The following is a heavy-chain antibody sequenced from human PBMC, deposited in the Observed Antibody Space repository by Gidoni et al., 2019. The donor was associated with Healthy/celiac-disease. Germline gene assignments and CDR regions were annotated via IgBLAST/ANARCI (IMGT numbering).Heavy chain of an antibody. CDR3: ARGFYYGMDV. V-gene: IGHV4-34*01. CDR1: GGSFSGYY. Sequence: QVQLQQWGGGLLKPSETLSLTCAVYGGSFSGYYWSWIRQPPGKGLEWIGEINHSGSTNYNPSLKSRVTISVDTSKNQLSLKLISVTAADTAVYYCARGFYYGMDVWGQGTTVTVSS. J-gene: IGHJ6*02. CDR2: INHSGST.